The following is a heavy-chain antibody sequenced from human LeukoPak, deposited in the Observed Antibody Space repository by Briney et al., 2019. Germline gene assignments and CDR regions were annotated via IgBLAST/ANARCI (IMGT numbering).Heavy chain of an antibody. CDR2: IRYDGSNK. CDR3: ARDSGGYFGSGSYVDY. CDR1: GFTFRSYG. V-gene: IGHV3-30*02. Sequence: PGGSLRLSCAASGFTFRSYGMHWVRQAPGKGLEWEAFIRYDGSNKYYADSVKGRFTISRDNAKNSLHLQMNSLRAEDTALYYCARDSGGYFGSGSYVDYWGQGTLVTVSS. D-gene: IGHD3-10*01. J-gene: IGHJ4*02.